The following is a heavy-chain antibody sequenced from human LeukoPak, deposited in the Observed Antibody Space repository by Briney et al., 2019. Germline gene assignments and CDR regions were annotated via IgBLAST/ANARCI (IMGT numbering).Heavy chain of an antibody. D-gene: IGHD2-15*01. CDR3: ARHDCSGGSCYSDY. CDR2: IYYSGST. Sequence: SETLSLTCTVSGGSISSSSYYWGWIRQPPGKGLEWIGSIYYSGSTYYNPSLKSRATISVDTSKNQFSLKLSSVTAADTAVYYCARHDCSGGSCYSDYWGQGTLVTVSS. J-gene: IGHJ4*02. V-gene: IGHV4-39*01. CDR1: GGSISSSSYY.